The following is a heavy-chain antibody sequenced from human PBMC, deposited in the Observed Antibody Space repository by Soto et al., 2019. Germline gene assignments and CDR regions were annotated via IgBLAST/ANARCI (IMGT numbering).Heavy chain of an antibody. Sequence: EVQLVESGGGLVEPGGSLRLSCAASGFTFSYYWMHWVRQTPEKGLVWVARIYSDGSATTYADSVKGRFTISRDNSKNTLYLQMNSLRADDTAVYYCARANYGGFDYWGQGTLVTVSS. CDR1: GFTFSYYW. CDR2: IYSDGSAT. J-gene: IGHJ4*02. CDR3: ARANYGGFDY. V-gene: IGHV3-74*03. D-gene: IGHD4-17*01.